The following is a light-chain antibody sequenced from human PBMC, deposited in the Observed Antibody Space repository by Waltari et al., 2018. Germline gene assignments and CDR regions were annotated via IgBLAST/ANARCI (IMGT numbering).Light chain of an antibody. Sequence: SYVVTQSPSVSVAPGETARITCGGDNIGSKSVHWYQQRPGQAPVPVISYDSDRPSGSPERFSGSNSGNTATLTISWVEAEDEADYYCLVWHSTSDHHGVFGGGTKLTVL. CDR2: YDS. CDR3: LVWHSTSDHHGV. J-gene: IGLJ2*01. V-gene: IGLV3-21*04. CDR1: NIGSKS.